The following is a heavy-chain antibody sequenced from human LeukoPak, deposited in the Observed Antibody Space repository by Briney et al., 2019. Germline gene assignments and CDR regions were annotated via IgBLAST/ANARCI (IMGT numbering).Heavy chain of an antibody. CDR2: INTYNANT. J-gene: IGHJ4*02. V-gene: IGHV1-18*01. CDR1: GYNFTSYG. D-gene: IGHD2-21*02. Sequence: GASVKVSCKASGYNFTSYGISWVRQAPGQGLEWLGWINTYNANTNYAQKLQGRVTMTTDTSTNTAYMELRSLRSGDTAVYYCARVKGGDSRDYWGQGTLVTVSS. CDR3: ARVKGGDSRDY.